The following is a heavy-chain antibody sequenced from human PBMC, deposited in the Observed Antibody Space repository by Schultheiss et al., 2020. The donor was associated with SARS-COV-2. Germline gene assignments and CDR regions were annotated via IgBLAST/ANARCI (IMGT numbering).Heavy chain of an antibody. Sequence: GGSLRLSCAASGFTFSNAWMSWVRQAPGKGLEWVGRIKSKTDGGTTDYAAPVKGRFTISRDDSKNTLYLQMNSLKTEDTAVYYCTTESGYYPLFDYWGQGTLVTVSS. CDR2: IKSKTDGGTT. CDR1: GFTFSNAW. CDR3: TTESGYYPLFDY. V-gene: IGHV3-15*01. D-gene: IGHD3-22*01. J-gene: IGHJ4*02.